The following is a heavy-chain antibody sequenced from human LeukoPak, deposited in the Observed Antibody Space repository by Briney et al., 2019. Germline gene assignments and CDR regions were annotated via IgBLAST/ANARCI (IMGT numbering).Heavy chain of an antibody. J-gene: IGHJ5*02. CDR2: IYHSGST. CDR1: GGSISSGGYS. V-gene: IGHV4-30-2*01. CDR3: ARSSNWFDP. Sequence: SETLFLTCAVSGGSISSGGYSWSWIRQPPGKGLEWIGYIYHSGSTYYNPSLKSRVTISVDRSKNQFSLKLSSVTAADTAVYYCARSSNWFDPWGQGTLVTVSS.